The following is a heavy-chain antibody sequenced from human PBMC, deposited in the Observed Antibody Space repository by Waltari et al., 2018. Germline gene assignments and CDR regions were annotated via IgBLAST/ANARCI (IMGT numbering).Heavy chain of an antibody. CDR1: GVSIYSTSHY. J-gene: IGHJ3*01. CDR2: VSYSGTT. Sequence: QLQLQESGPRLVRPSETLSLICRVSGVSIYSTSHYWAWIRQSPGQGLEWIGTVSYSGTTYISPSLKSRVSVSRDTSKNQVSLILGSVTAADMAVYYCATYIGASVGTAAFDVWGQGTMVTVSS. D-gene: IGHD5-12*01. V-gene: IGHV4-39*01. CDR3: ATYIGASVGTAAFDV.